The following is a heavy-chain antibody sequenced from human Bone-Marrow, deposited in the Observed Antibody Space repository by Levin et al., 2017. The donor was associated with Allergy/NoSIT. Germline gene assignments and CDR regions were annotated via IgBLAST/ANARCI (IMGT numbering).Heavy chain of an antibody. V-gene: IGHV3-73*01. CDR3: AGFRYGDRDDFWYFNL. CDR2: IRSKANSYAT. Sequence: PGGSLRLSCAASGFSFTGSAIHWVRQASGKGLEWLGRIRSKANSYATVYDASVAGRFIISRDDSKNTAYLQVSSLKTEDTAMYDCAGFRYGDRDDFWYFNLWGRGTLVTVSS. CDR1: GFSFTGSA. D-gene: IGHD4-17*01. J-gene: IGHJ2*01.